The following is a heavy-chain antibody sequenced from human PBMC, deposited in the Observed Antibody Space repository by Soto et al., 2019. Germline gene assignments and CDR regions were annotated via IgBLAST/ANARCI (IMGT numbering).Heavy chain of an antibody. CDR2: IYYRGST. D-gene: IGHD3-22*01. Sequence: QVQLQESGPGLVKASQTLSLTCTVSGGSTSSGDSLWGWIRQPPGKGLEWIGYIYYRGSTHYNPSLKSRVTTSIDSSKIQFALKLSSVTAADTAVYFCARAPYYDSSPWDYWGQGTLVTVSS. CDR3: ARAPYYDSSPWDY. V-gene: IGHV4-30-4*01. CDR1: GGSTSSGDSL. J-gene: IGHJ4*02.